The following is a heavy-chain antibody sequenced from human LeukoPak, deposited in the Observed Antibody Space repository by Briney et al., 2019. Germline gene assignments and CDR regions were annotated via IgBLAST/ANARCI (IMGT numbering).Heavy chain of an antibody. CDR1: GYSFTSYD. D-gene: IGHD3-16*01. Sequence: ASVKVSGKASGYSFTSYDLNWVRQATGQGLEWMGWINPNSGNTGYAQKFQGRVTITRNTPLSTAYMELSSLRSEDTAVYYCARTPPGGDVDHWGEGTLVTVSS. V-gene: IGHV1-8*01. CDR2: INPNSGNT. CDR3: ARTPPGGDVDH. J-gene: IGHJ4*02.